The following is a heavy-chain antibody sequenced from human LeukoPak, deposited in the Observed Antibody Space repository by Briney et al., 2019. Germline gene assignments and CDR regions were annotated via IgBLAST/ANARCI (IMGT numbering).Heavy chain of an antibody. CDR3: AGVPWGDYGDYRDY. D-gene: IGHD4-17*01. Sequence: SETLSLTCTVSGGSISSGDYYWSWIRQPPGKGLEWIGYIYYSGSTYYNPSLKSRVAISVDTSKNQFSLKLSSVTAADTAVYYCAGVPWGDYGDYRDYWGQGTLVTVSS. V-gene: IGHV4-30-4*01. CDR2: IYYSGST. J-gene: IGHJ4*02. CDR1: GGSISSGDYY.